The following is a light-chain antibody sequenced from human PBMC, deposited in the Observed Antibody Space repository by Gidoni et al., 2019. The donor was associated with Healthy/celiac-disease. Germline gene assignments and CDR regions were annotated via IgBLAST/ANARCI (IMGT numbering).Light chain of an antibody. Sequence: SYELTPPPSVSVSPGHTASITCSGDKLGDKYACWYQQKPGQSTVLVIYQDSKRPSGIPDRFSGSNSGNTATLTISGTQAMDEADYYGQAGDSSTFVVFGGWTKLTVL. CDR2: QDS. CDR3: QAGDSSTFVV. CDR1: KLGDKY. J-gene: IGLJ2*01. V-gene: IGLV3-1*01.